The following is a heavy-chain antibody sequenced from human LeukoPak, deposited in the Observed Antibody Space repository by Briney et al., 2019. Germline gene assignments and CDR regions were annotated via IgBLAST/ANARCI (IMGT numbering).Heavy chain of an antibody. CDR1: GFTFSSYA. J-gene: IGHJ4*02. CDR2: ISGTGGRI. CDR3: VTGRYNSGWDSFDY. D-gene: IGHD6-19*01. V-gene: IGHV3-23*01. Sequence: GGSLRLSCAASGFTFSSYAMSWVRQAPGKGLEWVSAISGTGGRIYYADSVKGRFTISRDNSKNTLYLQMNSLRAEDTAVYYCVTGRYNSGWDSFDYWGQGTLVIVSS.